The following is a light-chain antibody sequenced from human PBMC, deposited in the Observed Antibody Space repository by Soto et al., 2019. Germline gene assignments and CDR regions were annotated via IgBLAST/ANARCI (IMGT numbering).Light chain of an antibody. CDR1: SSDVGGYNY. V-gene: IGLV2-14*01. CDR2: VVS. CDR3: GSYASSSTLYV. Sequence: QSALTQPASVSGSPGQSITISCTGTSSDVGGYNYVSWYQQHSGKAPKLMIYVVSNRPSGVSNRFSGSKSGNTASLTISGLQAEDEADYYCGSYASSSTLYVFGTGTKVT. J-gene: IGLJ1*01.